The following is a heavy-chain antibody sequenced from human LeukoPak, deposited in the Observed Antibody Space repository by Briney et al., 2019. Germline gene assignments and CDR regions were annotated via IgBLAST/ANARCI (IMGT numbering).Heavy chain of an antibody. CDR3: ARDPYDSSGYWDYFDY. D-gene: IGHD3-22*01. CDR1: GFTFSSYW. J-gene: IGHJ4*02. CDR2: INSDGSST. V-gene: IGHV3-74*01. Sequence: PGGSLRLSCAASGFTFSSYWMHWVRQAPGKGLVWVSRINSDGSSTSYADSVEGRFTISRDNAKNTLYLQMNSLRAEDTAVYYCARDPYDSSGYWDYFDYWGQGTLVTVSS.